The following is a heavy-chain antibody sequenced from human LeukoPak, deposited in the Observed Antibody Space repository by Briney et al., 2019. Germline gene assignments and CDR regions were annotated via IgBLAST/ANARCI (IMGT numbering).Heavy chain of an antibody. CDR3: ARSPRYSSGWFDP. D-gene: IGHD5-18*01. CDR1: GGSISSYY. Sequence: KPSETLSLTCTVSGGSISSYYWNWVRHPPGNGLEWIGYISNSGSTNYNPSLKSRVTISVDTSKNQFTLKVNSVTAADTAFYYCARSPRYSSGWFDPWGQGTLVTVSS. J-gene: IGHJ5*02. V-gene: IGHV4-59*01. CDR2: ISNSGST.